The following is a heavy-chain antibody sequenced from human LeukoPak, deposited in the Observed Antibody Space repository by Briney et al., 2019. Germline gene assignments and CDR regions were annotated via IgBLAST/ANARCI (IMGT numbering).Heavy chain of an antibody. Sequence: GGSLRLSCAASRFTFSSYGMHWVRQAPGKGLEWVAIISYDGSDKYYADSVKGRFTISRDNSKNTLYLQMNSLRAEDTAVYYCATDRGHFDYWGQGTLVTVSS. J-gene: IGHJ4*02. V-gene: IGHV3-30*03. CDR1: RFTFSSYG. CDR3: ATDRGHFDY. CDR2: ISYDGSDK.